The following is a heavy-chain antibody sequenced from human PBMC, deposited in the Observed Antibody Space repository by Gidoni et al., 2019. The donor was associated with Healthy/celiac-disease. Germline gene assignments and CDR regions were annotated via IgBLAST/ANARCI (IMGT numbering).Heavy chain of an antibody. D-gene: IGHD4-4*01. CDR2: ISWNSGSI. CDR3: AKAPDYSRVGWAFDI. CDR1: GFTFDAYA. J-gene: IGHJ3*02. V-gene: IGHV3-9*01. Sequence: EVQLVESGGGLVQPGRSLRLSCAASGFTFDAYAMHWVRQAPGKGLEWVSGISWNSGSIGYADSVKGRFTISRDNAKNSMYLQMNSLRAEDTALYYCAKAPDYSRVGWAFDIWGQGTMVTVSS.